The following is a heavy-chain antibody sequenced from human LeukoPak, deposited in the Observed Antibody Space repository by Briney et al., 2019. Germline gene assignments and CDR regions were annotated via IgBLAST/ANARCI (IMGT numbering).Heavy chain of an antibody. J-gene: IGHJ6*03. CDR3: AKEVRPTLDYYYYSMDV. V-gene: IGHV4-38-2*02. Sequence: SETLSLTCGASGYSISSAYSWGWIRQPPGKGLEWIGSISHSGSTYYNPSLKSRVSMSVATSKNQFSLRLTSLTAADTAVYYCAKEVRPTLDYYYYSMDVWGKGTTVTVSS. D-gene: IGHD3-10*01. CDR1: GYSISSAYS. CDR2: ISHSGST.